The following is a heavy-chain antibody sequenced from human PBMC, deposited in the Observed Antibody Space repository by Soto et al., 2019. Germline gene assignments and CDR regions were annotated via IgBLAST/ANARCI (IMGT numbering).Heavy chain of an antibody. J-gene: IGHJ4*02. D-gene: IGHD5-18*01. CDR3: ARYGYSYSMRFFDK. Sequence: SETLSLTCAVSGHSISSGFYYWGWIRQPPGKGLEWIGSMYHSGSTYYNPSLKSRVTMSVDTSKNQLSLKLTSLTAADTAVYYCARYGYSYSMRFFDKWGQGTRVTVSA. V-gene: IGHV4-38-2*01. CDR1: GHSISSGFYY. CDR2: MYHSGST.